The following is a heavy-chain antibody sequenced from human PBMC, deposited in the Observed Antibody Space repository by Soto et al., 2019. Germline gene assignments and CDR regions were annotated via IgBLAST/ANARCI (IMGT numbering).Heavy chain of an antibody. CDR2: ISYDGSNK. V-gene: IGHV3-30*18. CDR3: AKDYVLEWLRYYYGMDV. D-gene: IGHD3-3*01. J-gene: IGHJ6*02. Sequence: QVQLVESGGGVVQPGRSLRLSCAASGFAFSTYGMHWVRQAPGKGLEWVAVISYDGSNKYYTDSVKGRFTISRDNSKNTLFLQMNSLRAEDTAVYYCAKDYVLEWLRYYYGMDVWSQGTTVTVSS. CDR1: GFAFSTYG.